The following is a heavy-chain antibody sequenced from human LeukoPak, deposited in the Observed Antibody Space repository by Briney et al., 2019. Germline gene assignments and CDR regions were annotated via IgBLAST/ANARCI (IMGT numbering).Heavy chain of an antibody. V-gene: IGHV3-15*01. CDR1: GSIFANAW. Sequence: PGGSLRLSCAVSGSIFANAWMSWVRQAPGKGLEWVGHIKRKIDGGTTDYAAPVKRRFSISRDDSKKTLYLQMNSLKIEDTAVYYCTTETLVTGIWFYWGQGTLVSVSS. D-gene: IGHD2-21*02. J-gene: IGHJ4*02. CDR2: IKRKIDGGTT. CDR3: TTETLVTGIWFY.